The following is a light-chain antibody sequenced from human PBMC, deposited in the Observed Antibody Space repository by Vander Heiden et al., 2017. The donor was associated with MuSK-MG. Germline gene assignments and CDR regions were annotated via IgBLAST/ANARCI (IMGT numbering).Light chain of an antibody. CDR3: QQYNSNART. V-gene: IGKV1-5*01. J-gene: IGKJ1*01. CDR2: DAS. CDR1: QSISSC. Sequence: DIKMTQSPSTLSASVGDRVTITCRASQSISSCLAWYQQKPGKAPKLLIYDASSLESGVPSRFSGSGSGTDFTLTISSLQPDDFATYYCQQYNSNARTFGPGTKVEIK.